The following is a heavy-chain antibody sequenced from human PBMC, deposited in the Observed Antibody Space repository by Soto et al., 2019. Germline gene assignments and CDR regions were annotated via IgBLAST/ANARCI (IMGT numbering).Heavy chain of an antibody. J-gene: IGHJ4*02. CDR3: AKAGTYSYFDY. CDR2: LSVSGDNT. Sequence: GGSLRLSCAASGFTFSSYAMTWVRQAPGKGLEWVSYLSVSGDNTYYADSVKGRFTISRDNSKNSLYLQMSSLRADDTAEYSCAKAGTYSYFDYWGLGTMVTVSS. V-gene: IGHV3-23*01. CDR1: GFTFSSYA. D-gene: IGHD1-7*01.